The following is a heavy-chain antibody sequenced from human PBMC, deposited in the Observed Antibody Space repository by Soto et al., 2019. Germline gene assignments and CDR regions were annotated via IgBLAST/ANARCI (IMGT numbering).Heavy chain of an antibody. CDR1: GGSFSGYY. J-gene: IGHJ5*02. CDR3: ARGYPYCSGGSCYLGWCDP. D-gene: IGHD2-15*01. Sequence: QVQLPQWGAGLLKPSEPLSLPCAVSGGSFSGYYWSWIRQPPGKGLEWIGEINHSGSTNYNPSLQSRVTISVDTAKNQFALKLSYVTAADTAVYYCARGYPYCSGGSCYLGWCDPWGQGTLVTVSS. CDR2: INHSGST. V-gene: IGHV4-34*01.